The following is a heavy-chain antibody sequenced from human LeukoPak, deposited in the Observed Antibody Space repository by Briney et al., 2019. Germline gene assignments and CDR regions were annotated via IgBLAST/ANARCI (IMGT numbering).Heavy chain of an antibody. CDR3: ARRAGGYSHPYDY. CDR1: GFTVSGNY. Sequence: GGSLRLSCAVSGFTVSGNYMSWIRQAPGKGLEWVSLIYSDGTTLYADSVKGRFTISRDISKNTLYLQMSSLRAEDTAVYYCARRAGGYSHPYDYWGQGVLVTVSS. D-gene: IGHD4-23*01. V-gene: IGHV3-53*01. J-gene: IGHJ4*02. CDR2: IYSDGTT.